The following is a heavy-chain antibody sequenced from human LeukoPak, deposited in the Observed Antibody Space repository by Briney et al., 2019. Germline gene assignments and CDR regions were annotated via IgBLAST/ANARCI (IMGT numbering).Heavy chain of an antibody. J-gene: IGHJ5*02. CDR2: INPSGGST. V-gene: IGHV1-46*01. D-gene: IGHD3-22*01. Sequence: ASVKVSCKASGGTFSSYAISWVRQAPGQGLEWMGIINPSGGSTSYAQKFQGRVTMTRDTSTSTVYMELSSLRSEDTAVYYCAREDYVVRSWFDPWGQGTLVTVSS. CDR3: AREDYVVRSWFDP. CDR1: GGTFSSYA.